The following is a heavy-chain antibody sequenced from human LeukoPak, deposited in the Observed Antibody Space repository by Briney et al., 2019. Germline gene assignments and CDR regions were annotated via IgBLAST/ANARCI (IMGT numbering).Heavy chain of an antibody. D-gene: IGHD2-15*01. Sequence: GGSLRLSCAASGFTFNSSAMSWVREAPGKGLEWVSAISNNGGYTYYADSVQGRFTISRDNSKSTLCLQMNSMRAEDTAVYYCAKQLGHCIDGSCYFPYWGQGTLVTVSS. CDR2: ISNNGGYT. V-gene: IGHV3-23*01. CDR1: GFTFNSSA. J-gene: IGHJ4*02. CDR3: AKQLGHCIDGSCYFPY.